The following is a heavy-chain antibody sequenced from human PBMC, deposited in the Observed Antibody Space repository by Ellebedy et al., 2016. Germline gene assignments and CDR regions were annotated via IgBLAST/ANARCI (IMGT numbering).Heavy chain of an antibody. CDR2: INPHSGGT. CDR3: AKDHYGVDV. J-gene: IGHJ6*02. Sequence: ASVKVSCXASGFTFTAYYIHWVRQAPGQGLEWMGRINPHSGGTNFPQKFQGRVIMTRDTSITTAYMELSGLRSDDTAIYYRAKDHYGVDVWGPGTTVTVSS. V-gene: IGHV1-2*06. CDR1: GFTFTAYY.